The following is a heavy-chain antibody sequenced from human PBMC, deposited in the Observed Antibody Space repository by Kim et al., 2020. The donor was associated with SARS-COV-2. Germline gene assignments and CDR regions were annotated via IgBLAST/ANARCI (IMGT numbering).Heavy chain of an antibody. J-gene: IGHJ5*02. D-gene: IGHD3-22*01. CDR1: GGSISSYY. CDR3: ARGYDSSGENWFDP. Sequence: SETLSLTCTVSGGSISSYYWSWIRQPPGKGLEWIGYIYYSGSTNYNPSLKSRVTISVDTSKNQFSLKLSSVTAADTAVYYCARGYDSSGENWFDPWGQGTLVTVSS. V-gene: IGHV4-59*13. CDR2: IYYSGST.